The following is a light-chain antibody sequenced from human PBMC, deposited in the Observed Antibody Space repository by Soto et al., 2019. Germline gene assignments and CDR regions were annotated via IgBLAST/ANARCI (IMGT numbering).Light chain of an antibody. V-gene: IGLV1-44*01. J-gene: IGLJ1*01. CDR3: AAWDANLKGDV. CDR1: SSNIGSHT. CDR2: INN. Sequence: QSVLTQPPSASGTPGQRVTISCSGSSSNIGSHTLNWYQQLPGTAPKLLIYINNQRPSGVPDRFSASKSGTSASLAISGLQSEDEADYYCAAWDANLKGDVFGTGTKGTVL.